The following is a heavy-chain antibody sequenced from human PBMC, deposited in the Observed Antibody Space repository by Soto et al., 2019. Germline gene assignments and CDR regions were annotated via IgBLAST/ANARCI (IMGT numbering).Heavy chain of an antibody. CDR2: IYPYDSDT. CDR3: ARHLVGSTRGNFDY. CDR1: GYSFTSYW. Sequence: ESLKISCKTSGYSFTSYWIGWVRQMPGKGMEWMGNIYPYDSDTRYSPSFQGQVTISADTSITTAYLQWSGLRASDTAMYFCARHLVGSTRGNFDYWGQGTLVTVS. D-gene: IGHD2-2*01. V-gene: IGHV5-51*01. J-gene: IGHJ4*01.